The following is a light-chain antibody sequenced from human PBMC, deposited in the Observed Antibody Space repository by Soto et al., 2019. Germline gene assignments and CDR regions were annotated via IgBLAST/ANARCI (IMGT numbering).Light chain of an antibody. CDR2: RNN. J-gene: IGLJ2*01. V-gene: IGLV1-47*01. CDR1: SSNIGSNY. CDR3: AAWDDSLWGV. Sequence: QSVLTQPPSASGTPGQRVTISCSGSSSNIGSNYVYWYQQLPGTAPKLLIYRNNQQPSGVPDRFSGSKSGTSASLAISGLRYEDEADYYCAAWDDSLWGVFGGGTKLTVL.